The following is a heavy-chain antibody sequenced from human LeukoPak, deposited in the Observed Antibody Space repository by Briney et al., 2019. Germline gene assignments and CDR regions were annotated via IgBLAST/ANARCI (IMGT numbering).Heavy chain of an antibody. J-gene: IGHJ4*02. Sequence: GGSLRLSCAVSGFTFDDYAMHWVRHAPGKGLEWVSGISWNSGSIGYADSVKGRFTISRDNAKNMVYLQMNSLRAEDTAVYYCAKFLSPVLWGQGTLVTVSS. CDR3: AKFLSPVL. D-gene: IGHD3-16*02. CDR1: GFTFDDYA. CDR2: ISWNSGSI. V-gene: IGHV3-9*01.